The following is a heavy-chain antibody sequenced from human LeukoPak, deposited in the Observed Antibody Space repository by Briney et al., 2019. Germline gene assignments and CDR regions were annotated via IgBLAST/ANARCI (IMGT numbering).Heavy chain of an antibody. D-gene: IGHD2-15*01. CDR2: IYTSGST. Sequence: SETLSLTCAVYGGSFSGYYWNWIRQPAGKGLEWIGRIYTSGSTNYNPSLKSRVTISVDTSKNQFSLKPSSVTAADTAVYYCAREDRYCSGGSCYSWGQGTLVTVSS. J-gene: IGHJ4*02. V-gene: IGHV4-4*07. CDR1: GGSFSGYY. CDR3: AREDRYCSGGSCYS.